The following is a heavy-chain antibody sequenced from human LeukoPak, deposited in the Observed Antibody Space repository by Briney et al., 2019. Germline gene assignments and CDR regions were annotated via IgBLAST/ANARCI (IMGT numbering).Heavy chain of an antibody. D-gene: IGHD5-18*01. V-gene: IGHV3-23*01. CDR3: AKYLFFDRDVDTAP. CDR1: GFNFSSYA. J-gene: IGHJ5*02. CDR2: ISGSGGST. Sequence: PGGSLRLSCAASGFNFSSYAMSWVRQAPGKGLEWVSAISGSGGSTYYADSVKGRFTISRDNSKNTLYLQMNSLRAEDTAVYYCAKYLFFDRDVDTAPWGQGTLVTVSS.